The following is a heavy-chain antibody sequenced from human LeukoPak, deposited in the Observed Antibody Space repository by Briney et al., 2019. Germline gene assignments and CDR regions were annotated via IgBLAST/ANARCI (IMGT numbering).Heavy chain of an antibody. J-gene: IGHJ4*02. CDR3: ARGPFITMVRGAINY. Sequence: GASVKVSCKASGYTLTSYAMDWVRQAPGQGLEWMGWINTNTGNPTYAQGFTGRFVFSLDTSVSTAYLQISSLKAEDTAVYYCARGPFITMVRGAINYWGQGTLVTVSS. D-gene: IGHD3-10*01. V-gene: IGHV7-4-1*02. CDR2: INTNTGNP. CDR1: GYTLTSYA.